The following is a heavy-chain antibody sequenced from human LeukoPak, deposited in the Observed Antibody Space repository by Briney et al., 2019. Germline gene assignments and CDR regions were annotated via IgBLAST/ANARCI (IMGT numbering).Heavy chain of an antibody. J-gene: IGHJ6*02. V-gene: IGHV5-51*01. D-gene: IGHD3-3*01. CDR1: GYSFTSYW. CDR3: ARHTRYDFWSGYYKDYYYYGMGV. CDR2: IYPGDSDT. Sequence: GESLKISCKGSGYSFTSYWIGWVRQMPGKGLEWMGIIYPGDSDTRYSPSFQGQVTISADKSISTAYLQWSSLKASDTAMYYCARHTRYDFWSGYYKDYYYYGMGVWGQGTTVTVSS.